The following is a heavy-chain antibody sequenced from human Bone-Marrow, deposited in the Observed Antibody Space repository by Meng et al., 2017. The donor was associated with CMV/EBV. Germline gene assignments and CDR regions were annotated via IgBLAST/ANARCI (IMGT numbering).Heavy chain of an antibody. J-gene: IGHJ5*02. Sequence: GGSLRLSCAASGFTFSDYYMSWIRQAPGKGLEWVSYISSSGSTIYYADSVKGRFTISRDNAKNSLYLQMNSLRAEDTAVYYCARDANPMYYDFWSGYYTDNWFDPWGQGTLVTVSS. CDR3: ARDANPMYYDFWSGYYTDNWFDP. CDR1: GFTFSDYY. CDR2: ISSSGSTI. D-gene: IGHD3-3*01. V-gene: IGHV3-11*04.